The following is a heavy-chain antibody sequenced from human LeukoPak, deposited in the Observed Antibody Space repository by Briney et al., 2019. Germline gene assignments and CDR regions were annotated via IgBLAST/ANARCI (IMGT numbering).Heavy chain of an antibody. D-gene: IGHD5-12*01. Sequence: PSETLSLTCTVSGVSISSGDYYWSWIRQPPGKGLEWIGYIYYSGSTYYNPSLKSRVTISVDTSKNQFSLKLSSVTAADTAVYYCAREQRGVATIIDYWGQGTLVTVSS. CDR2: IYYSGST. CDR1: GVSISSGDYY. CDR3: AREQRGVATIIDY. J-gene: IGHJ4*02. V-gene: IGHV4-30-4*01.